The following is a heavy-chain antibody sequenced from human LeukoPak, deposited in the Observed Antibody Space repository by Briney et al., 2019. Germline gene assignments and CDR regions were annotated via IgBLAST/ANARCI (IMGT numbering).Heavy chain of an antibody. D-gene: IGHD3-22*01. CDR1: GFTFSSYG. CDR2: ISYDGSNK. V-gene: IGHV3-30*18. Sequence: GGSLRLSCAASGFTFSSYGMHWVRQAPGKGLEWVAVISYDGSNKYYADSVKGRFTISRDNSKNTLYLQMNSLRAEDTAVYYCAKDRLRYYYDSSGYLDYWGQGTLVTVSS. J-gene: IGHJ4*02. CDR3: AKDRLRYYYDSSGYLDY.